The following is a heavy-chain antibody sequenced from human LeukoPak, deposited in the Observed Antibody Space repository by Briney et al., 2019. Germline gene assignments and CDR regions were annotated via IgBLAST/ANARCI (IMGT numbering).Heavy chain of an antibody. CDR3: ARLFLGGSSPSDY. V-gene: IGHV3-7*05. D-gene: IGHD4-23*01. Sequence: GGSLRLSCAASGFTLSSYWMSWVRQAPGKGLEWVANIKQDGSDKYYVDSVKGRFTISRDNAKNSLYLQMNSLRAEDTAVYYCARLFLGGSSPSDYWRQRTLVTVSS. J-gene: IGHJ4*02. CDR1: GFTLSSYW. CDR2: IKQDGSDK.